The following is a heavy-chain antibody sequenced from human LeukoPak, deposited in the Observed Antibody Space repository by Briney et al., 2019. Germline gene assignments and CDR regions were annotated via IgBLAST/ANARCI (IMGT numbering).Heavy chain of an antibody. CDR2: MNPNSGNT. J-gene: IGHJ4*02. CDR1: GYTFTSYD. V-gene: IGHV1-8*01. Sequence: ASVKVSCKASGYTFTSYDINWVRQATGQGLEWMGWMNPNSGNTGYAQKFQGRVTMTRNTSISTAYMELSSLRSEDTAVYYCARSRSRDGFTLFDYWGQGTLVTVSS. D-gene: IGHD5-24*01. CDR3: ARSRSRDGFTLFDY.